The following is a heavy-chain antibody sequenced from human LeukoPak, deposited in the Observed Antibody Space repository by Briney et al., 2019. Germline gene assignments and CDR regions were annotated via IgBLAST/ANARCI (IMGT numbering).Heavy chain of an antibody. D-gene: IGHD3-16*01. Sequence: SETLSLTCTVSGGSISSYYWSWLRQPAGKGLEWIGRIYTSGSTNYNPSLKSRVTMSVDTSKNQFSLKLSSVTAADTAVYYCARDYVWGTFEPDFWGQGTLVTVSS. CDR2: IYTSGST. CDR3: ARDYVWGTFEPDF. CDR1: GGSISSYY. V-gene: IGHV4-4*07. J-gene: IGHJ4*02.